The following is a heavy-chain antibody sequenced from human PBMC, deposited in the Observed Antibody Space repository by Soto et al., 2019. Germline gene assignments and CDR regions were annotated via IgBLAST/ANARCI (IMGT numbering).Heavy chain of an antibody. V-gene: IGHV3-20*01. CDR1: GFTFDDYG. CDR2: INWNGGST. D-gene: IGHD4-17*01. Sequence: GGSLRLSCATSGFTFDDYGMSWVRQAPEKGLEWVSGINWNGGSTGYADSVKGRFTISRDNAKNSLYLQMNSLRAEDTALYHCVRDWRNDYGDLIYYSYLDVWGKGTTVTVSS. CDR3: VRDWRNDYGDLIYYSYLDV. J-gene: IGHJ6*03.